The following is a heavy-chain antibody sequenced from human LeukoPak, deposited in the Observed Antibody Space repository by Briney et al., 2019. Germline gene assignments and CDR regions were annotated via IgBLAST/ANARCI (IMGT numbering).Heavy chain of an antibody. CDR1: GYSISSGFY. CDR3: ARVTGYMIEDYFDS. D-gene: IGHD3-22*01. Sequence: SETLSLTCTVSGYSISSGFYWGWIRQPPGKGLEWIGTIHRGGSTSYNPSLKSRVTISVDTSKNQFSLNLSSVTAADTAVYYCARVTGYMIEDYFDSWGQGTLVTVSS. CDR2: IHRGGST. J-gene: IGHJ4*02. V-gene: IGHV4-38-2*02.